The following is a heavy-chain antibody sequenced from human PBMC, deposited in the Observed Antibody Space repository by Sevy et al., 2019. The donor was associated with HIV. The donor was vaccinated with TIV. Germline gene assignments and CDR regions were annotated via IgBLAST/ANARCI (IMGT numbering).Heavy chain of an antibody. J-gene: IGHJ5*02. Sequence: SETLSLTCTVSGGSISYYYWTWIRQPRGKGLEWIGYIYDSGRTNYNPSLKSRVTISVDTSKNQFSLKLSSVTAADTAVYYCAREGFTSSSFGWFDPWGQGTLVTVSS. CDR3: AREGFTSSSFGWFDP. V-gene: IGHV4-59*13. D-gene: IGHD6-13*01. CDR1: GGSISYYY. CDR2: IYDSGRT.